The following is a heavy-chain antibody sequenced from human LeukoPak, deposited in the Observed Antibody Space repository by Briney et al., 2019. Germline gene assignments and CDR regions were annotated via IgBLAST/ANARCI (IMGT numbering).Heavy chain of an antibody. V-gene: IGHV3-30*02. CDR2: IRYDGSNK. J-gene: IGHJ4*02. CDR3: ARVVGATFGLIDY. D-gene: IGHD1-26*01. Sequence: GGSLRLSCAASGFSFSSYGMHWVRQAPGKGLEWVAFIRYDGSNKYYADSVKGRFTISRDNSKNTLYLQMNSLRAEDTAVYYCARVVGATFGLIDYWGQGTLVTVSS. CDR1: GFSFSSYG.